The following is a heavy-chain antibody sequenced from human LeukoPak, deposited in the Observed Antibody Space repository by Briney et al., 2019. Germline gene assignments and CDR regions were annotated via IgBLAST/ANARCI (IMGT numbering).Heavy chain of an antibody. V-gene: IGHV3-7*01. CDR3: GRAATYGGDTFLDY. Sequence: GGSLRLSCAASGFTFSTYWMIWVRQAPEKGLEWVANIKQDGRETYYVQSVRGRFSISGDNAKNSVYLQMNSLRDEDTAVYYCGRAATYGGDTFLDYWGQGILVTVSS. D-gene: IGHD4-17*01. CDR1: GFTFSTYW. J-gene: IGHJ4*02. CDR2: IKQDGRET.